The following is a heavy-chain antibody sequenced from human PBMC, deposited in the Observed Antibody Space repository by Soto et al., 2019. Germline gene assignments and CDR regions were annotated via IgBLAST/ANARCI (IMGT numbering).Heavy chain of an antibody. D-gene: IGHD2-15*01. CDR2: ISWNSGSI. CDR1: GFTFDDYA. V-gene: IGHV3-9*01. CDR3: AKDMSFGSGGSSTSDY. J-gene: IGHJ4*02. Sequence: EVQLVESGGGLVQPGRSLRLSCAASGFTFDDYAMHWVRQAPGKGLEWVSGISWNSGSIGYADSVKGRFTISRDNAKNSLYLQMNSLRAEDTALYYCAKDMSFGSGGSSTSDYWGQGTLVTVSS.